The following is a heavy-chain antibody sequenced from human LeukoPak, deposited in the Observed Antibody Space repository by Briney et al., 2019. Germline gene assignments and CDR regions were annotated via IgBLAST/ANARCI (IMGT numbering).Heavy chain of an antibody. D-gene: IGHD3/OR15-3a*01. CDR2: IYYSGST. Sequence: MPSETLSLTCAVYVGPFSGYYWSWIRQPPGKGLEWIGYIYYSGSTNYNPSLKSRVTISVDTSRNQFSLKLSSVTAADSAVYYCARRTGYLNYYYYYYMDVWGNGTTVTVSS. CDR3: ARRTGYLNYYYYYYMDV. CDR1: VGPFSGYY. J-gene: IGHJ6*03. V-gene: IGHV4-34*01.